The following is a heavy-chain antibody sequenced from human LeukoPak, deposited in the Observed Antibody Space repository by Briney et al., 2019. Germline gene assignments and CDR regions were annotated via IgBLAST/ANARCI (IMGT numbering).Heavy chain of an antibody. CDR1: GFTFSSYS. D-gene: IGHD4-23*01. J-gene: IGHJ4*02. CDR2: VSSSSSYI. Sequence: GGSLRLSCAASGFTFSSYSMNWVRQAPGKGLEWVSSVSSSSSYIYYADSVKGRFTISRDNAKNSLYLQMNSLRAEDTALYYCAKDGAATVVTNFDYWGQGTLVTVSS. V-gene: IGHV3-21*04. CDR3: AKDGAATVVTNFDY.